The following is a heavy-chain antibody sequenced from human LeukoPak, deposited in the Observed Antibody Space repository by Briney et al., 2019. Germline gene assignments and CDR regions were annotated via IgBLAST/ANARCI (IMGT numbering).Heavy chain of an antibody. J-gene: IGHJ4*02. CDR1: GFTFNTYW. CDR3: AREGYSSGLIPDY. V-gene: IGHV3-7*01. Sequence: GGSLRLSCAASGFTFNTYWISWVRQAPGKGLEWVANIKQDGSEEYYVDSVKGRFTISRDNTKNSLYLQMNSLRAEDTAVYYCAREGYSSGLIPDYWGQGTLVTVSS. D-gene: IGHD6-19*01. CDR2: IKQDGSEE.